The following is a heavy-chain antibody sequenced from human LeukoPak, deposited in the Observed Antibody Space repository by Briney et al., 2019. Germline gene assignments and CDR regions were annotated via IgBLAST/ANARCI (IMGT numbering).Heavy chain of an antibody. CDR3: GAEDIVVVPAAAIWFDP. CDR1: GFIFSSYG. Sequence: GGSLRLSCAASGFIFSSYGMHWVPQAPGKGLEWVAFIRYDGSNKYYADSVKGRFTISRDNSKNTLDLQMISLRAEDTAVYYCGAEDIVVVPAAAIWFDPWGQGTLVTVSS. D-gene: IGHD2-2*01. J-gene: IGHJ5*02. CDR2: IRYDGSNK. V-gene: IGHV3-30*02.